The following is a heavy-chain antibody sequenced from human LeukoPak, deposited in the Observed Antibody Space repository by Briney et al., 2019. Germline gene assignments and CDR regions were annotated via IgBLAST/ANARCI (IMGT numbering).Heavy chain of an antibody. D-gene: IGHD1-26*01. CDR3: ARATYSGDTSYVFDY. Sequence: PSETLSLTCTVSGGSISSGDYYWSWIRQPPGKGLEWIGYIYYSGSTYYNPSLKSRVTISVDTSKNQFSLKLSSVTAADTAVYYCARATYSGDTSYVFDYWGQGTLVSVSS. CDR2: IYYSGST. V-gene: IGHV4-30-4*01. CDR1: GGSISSGDYY. J-gene: IGHJ4*02.